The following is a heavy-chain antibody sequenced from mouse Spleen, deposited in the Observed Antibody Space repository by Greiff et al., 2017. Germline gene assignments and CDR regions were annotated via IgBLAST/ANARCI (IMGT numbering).Heavy chain of an antibody. J-gene: IGHJ4*01. Sequence: EVHLVESGGGLVKPGGSLKLSCAASGFTFSSYAMSWVRQTPEKRLEWVASISSGGSTYYPDSVKGRFTISRDNARNILYLQMSSLRSEDTAMYYCARKNGNYVLYAMDYWGQGTSVTVSS. CDR1: GFTFSSYA. D-gene: IGHD2-1*01. V-gene: IGHV5-6-5*01. CDR2: ISSGGST. CDR3: ARKNGNYVLYAMDY.